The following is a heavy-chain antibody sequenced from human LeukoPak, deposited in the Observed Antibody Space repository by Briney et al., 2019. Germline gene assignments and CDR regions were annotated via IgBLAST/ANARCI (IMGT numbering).Heavy chain of an antibody. Sequence: ASVKVSCKASGGTFSSYTISWVRQAPGQGLEWMGRIIPILGIANYAQKFQGRVTITADKSTSTAYMELSSLRSEDTAVYYCARYCSSTSCYPFDYWGQGTLVTVSS. J-gene: IGHJ4*02. CDR2: IIPILGIA. V-gene: IGHV1-69*02. CDR3: ARYCSSTSCYPFDY. D-gene: IGHD2-2*01. CDR1: GGTFSSYT.